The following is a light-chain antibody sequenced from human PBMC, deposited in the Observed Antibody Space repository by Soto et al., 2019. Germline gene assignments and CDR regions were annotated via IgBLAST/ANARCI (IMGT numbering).Light chain of an antibody. V-gene: IGKV1-5*03. J-gene: IGKJ1*01. CDR2: KAS. Sequence: IPVSQSPSTLSAYIGDRVTFTSRARRNIDDWLAWYQQKPGKAPKLLIYKASNLESGVPSRFGGSGSGSEFTLTISNLQPDDFATYYCQQYTDHPWPSGQLSK. CDR1: RNIDDW. CDR3: QQYTDHPWP.